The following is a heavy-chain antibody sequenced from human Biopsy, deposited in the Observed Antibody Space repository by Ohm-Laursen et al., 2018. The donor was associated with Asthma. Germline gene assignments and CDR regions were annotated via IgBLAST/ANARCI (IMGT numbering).Heavy chain of an antibody. CDR1: GFTFNSYG. V-gene: IGHV3-30*03. J-gene: IGHJ6*02. CDR2: ISYDGRNK. Sequence: SLRLSCTASGFTFNSYGMHWVRQAPGKGLEWVAVISYDGRNKYYGNSVKGRFTISRDNSKNTVYLQMISLRVEDTSVYYCARGAYYDFWSGYSRPIPGYYGMDVWGHGTTVTVSS. CDR3: ARGAYYDFWSGYSRPIPGYYGMDV. D-gene: IGHD3-3*01.